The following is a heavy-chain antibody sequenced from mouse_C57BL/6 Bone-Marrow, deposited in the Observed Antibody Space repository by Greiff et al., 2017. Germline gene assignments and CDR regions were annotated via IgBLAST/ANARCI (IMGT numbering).Heavy chain of an antibody. V-gene: IGHV1-64*01. CDR2: IHPNSGST. CDR1: GYTFTSYW. CDR3: AREDYGSSNYYAMDY. J-gene: IGHJ4*01. D-gene: IGHD1-1*01. Sequence: VQLQQPGAELVKPGASVKLSCKASGYTFTSYWMHWVKQRPGQGLEWIGMIHPNSGSTNYNEKFKSKATLTVDKSSSTAYMQLSSLTSEDSAVYYCAREDYGSSNYYAMDYWGQGTSVTVSS.